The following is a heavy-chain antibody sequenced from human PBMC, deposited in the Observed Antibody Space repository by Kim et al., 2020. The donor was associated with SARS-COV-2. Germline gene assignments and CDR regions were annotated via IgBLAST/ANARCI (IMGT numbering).Heavy chain of an antibody. D-gene: IGHD3-10*01. CDR1: GFTFSSYS. J-gene: IGHJ5*02. CDR2: ISSSSSYI. V-gene: IGHV3-21*01. CDR3: ARVRYGSGSLSPDR. Sequence: GGSLRLSRAASGFTFSSYSMNWVRQAPGKGLEWVSSISSSSSYIYYADSVKGRFTISRDNAKNSLYLQMNSLRAEDTAVYYCARVRYGSGSLSPDRWGQGTLVTVSS.